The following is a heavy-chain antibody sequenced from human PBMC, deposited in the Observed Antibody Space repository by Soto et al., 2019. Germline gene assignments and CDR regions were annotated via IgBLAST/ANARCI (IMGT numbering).Heavy chain of an antibody. CDR3: AKGGRQGLVTSDFNC. CDR2: VSHDGRNT. J-gene: IGHJ4*02. Sequence: VQLVESGGGVVQPGRSLRLSCAASGFTFSDYAMHWVRQAPGQGLEWVAVVSHDGRNTHYADSVKGRFTISRDSSKSTGSLEIASLGAEGTGVYYCAKGGRQGLVTSDFNCGGQGALVTVSS. CDR1: GFTFSDYA. D-gene: IGHD6-19*01. V-gene: IGHV3-30*18.